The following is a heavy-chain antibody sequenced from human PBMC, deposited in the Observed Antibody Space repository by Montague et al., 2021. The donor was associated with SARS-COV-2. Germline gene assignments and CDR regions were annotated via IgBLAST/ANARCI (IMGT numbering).Heavy chain of an antibody. V-gene: IGHV3-21*01. CDR2: ISTGRKSYI. CDR3: ARSLPNSAGYSIDS. CDR1: GFTFRSYS. D-gene: IGHD3-22*01. Sequence: SLRLSCVAPGFTFRSYSLTWVRQAPGKGLAWVSSISTGRKSYIWYRESVKGRFTISRDNAKNSLYLQMNSLRDEGTAVYYCARSLPNSAGYSIDSWGRGTLVTVSS. J-gene: IGHJ4*02.